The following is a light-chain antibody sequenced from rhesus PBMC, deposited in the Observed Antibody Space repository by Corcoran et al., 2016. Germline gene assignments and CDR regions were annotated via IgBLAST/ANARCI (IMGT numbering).Light chain of an antibody. J-gene: IGKJ1*01. CDR3: QQGNSNPRT. Sequence: DIQMSQSPSSLSASVGDRVTITCRASQGISSYLNWYKQKPGKDPKLLIYNANSLASGVPSRFSGSGSGTEFTLTISSLQPEDFATDYCQQGNSNPRTFGQGTKVEIK. CDR2: NAN. CDR1: QGISSY. V-gene: IGKV1-32*02.